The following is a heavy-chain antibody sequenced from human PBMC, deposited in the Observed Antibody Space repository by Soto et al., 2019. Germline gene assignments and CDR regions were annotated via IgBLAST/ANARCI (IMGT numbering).Heavy chain of an antibody. CDR1: GFTFSSYG. CDR3: AKDWADDAFDI. J-gene: IGHJ3*02. V-gene: IGHV3-30*18. D-gene: IGHD3-16*01. Sequence: QVQLVESGGGVVQPGRSLRLSCAASGFTFSSYGMHWVRQAPGKGLEWVAVISYDGSNKYYADSVKGRFTISRDNSKNTLYLQMNSLGAEDTAVYYCAKDWADDAFDIWGQGTMVTVSS. CDR2: ISYDGSNK.